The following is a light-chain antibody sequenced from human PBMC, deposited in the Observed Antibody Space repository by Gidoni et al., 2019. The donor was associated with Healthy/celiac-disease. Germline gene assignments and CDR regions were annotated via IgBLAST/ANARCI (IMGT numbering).Light chain of an antibody. J-gene: IGKJ3*01. CDR3: MQAQRTRFT. Sequence: IVMTQSRLSLPVTPGEPASISCRSSQGLGHGNGYNDLVGYLQKTGQSPPLLIYLGSNRASGGPDSFSGSGSGTDFSLKIIRVEAEDVGVDYCMQAQRTRFTFGPGTKVDIK. CDR1: QGLGHGNGYND. CDR2: LGS. V-gene: IGKV2-28*01.